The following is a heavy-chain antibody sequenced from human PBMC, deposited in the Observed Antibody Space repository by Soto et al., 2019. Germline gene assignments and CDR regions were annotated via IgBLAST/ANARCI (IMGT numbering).Heavy chain of an antibody. J-gene: IGHJ5*02. CDR2: ISRSSSII. CDR3: ARGGYDYYDSSGYYYSVVES. D-gene: IGHD3-22*01. CDR1: GFTLSKYS. Sequence: PTGFLRLSYVASGFTLSKYSMYCVRQAPGEGLKRVLFISRSSSIIYYADSVKGRFTISRDNAENSLYLQMNSLRAEDTAVYYCARGGYDYYDSSGYYYSVVESWGQGT. V-gene: IGHV3-48*01.